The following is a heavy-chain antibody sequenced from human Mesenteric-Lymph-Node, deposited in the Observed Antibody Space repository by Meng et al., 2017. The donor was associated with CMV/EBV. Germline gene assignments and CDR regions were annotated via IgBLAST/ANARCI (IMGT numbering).Heavy chain of an antibody. Sequence: LTCVVYDGSFSGYYLTWIRQPPGKGLEWIGEINHNGGTDYNPSLKSRVTISVDTSKNQFSLKLTSVTAADTAVYYCARGGTAARLASWGQGTLVTVSS. J-gene: IGHJ4*02. CDR3: ARGGTAARLAS. V-gene: IGHV4-34*01. CDR1: DGSFSGYY. CDR2: INHNGGT. D-gene: IGHD6-6*01.